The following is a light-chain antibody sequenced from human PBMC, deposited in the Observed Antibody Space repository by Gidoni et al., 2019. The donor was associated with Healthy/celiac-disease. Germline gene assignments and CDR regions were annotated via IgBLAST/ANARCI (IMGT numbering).Light chain of an antibody. CDR1: SSNIGNNY. Sequence: QSVLTQPPSVSAAPGQKVTISCSGSSSNIGNNYLSWYQQLPGTAPKLLIYDNNKRPSGIPDRFSGSKSGTSATLGITGLQTGDEADYYCGTWDSSLSAEVFGTGTKVTVL. J-gene: IGLJ1*01. CDR2: DNN. CDR3: GTWDSSLSAEV. V-gene: IGLV1-51*01.